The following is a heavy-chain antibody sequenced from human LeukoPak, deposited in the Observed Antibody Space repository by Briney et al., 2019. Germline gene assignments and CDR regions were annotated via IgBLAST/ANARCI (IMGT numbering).Heavy chain of an antibody. CDR2: FDPEEGET. J-gene: IGHJ4*02. Sequence: ASVKVSCKVSGYTLTELSMHWVRQAPGKGLEWMGGFDPEEGETIYAQKFQGRVTMTEDTSTDTAYMELSSLRSEDTAVYYCATASNYYDSSVVDYWGQGTLVTVSS. CDR3: ATASNYYDSSVVDY. D-gene: IGHD3-22*01. CDR1: GYTLTELS. V-gene: IGHV1-24*01.